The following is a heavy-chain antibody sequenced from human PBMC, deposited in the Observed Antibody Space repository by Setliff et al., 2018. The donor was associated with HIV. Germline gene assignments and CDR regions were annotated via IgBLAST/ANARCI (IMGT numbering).Heavy chain of an antibody. CDR3: ARDGYSSSWYVISGSFDY. Sequence: PSETLSLTCIVSGGSISSSSYYWGWIRQPPGEELEWIGTVYYSGSTYYNPSLKSRVTISVDTSENQFSLKLSSVTAADTAVYYCARDGYSSSWYVISGSFDYWGQGILVTVSS. CDR1: GGSISSSSYY. J-gene: IGHJ4*02. D-gene: IGHD6-13*01. CDR2: VYYSGST. V-gene: IGHV4-39*07.